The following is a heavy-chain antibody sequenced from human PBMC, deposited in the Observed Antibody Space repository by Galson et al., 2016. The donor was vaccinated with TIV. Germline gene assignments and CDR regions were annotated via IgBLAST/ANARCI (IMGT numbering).Heavy chain of an antibody. D-gene: IGHD5-18*01. V-gene: IGHV3-23*01. CDR1: GFRFSSYA. CDR3: AKDRQWIPSSLDH. Sequence: SLRLACAASGFRFSSYAMNWVRQTPGKGLEWVSSIGGSGGSTSYADSVKGRFTISRDSSKNTVYLQLNSLRPEDTAIYYCAKDRQWIPSSLDHWGQGILVAVSS. CDR2: IGGSGGST. J-gene: IGHJ4*02.